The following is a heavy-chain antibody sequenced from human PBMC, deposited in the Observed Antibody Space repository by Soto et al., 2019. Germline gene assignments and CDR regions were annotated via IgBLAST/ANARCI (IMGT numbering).Heavy chain of an antibody. CDR2: INPNSGGT. CDR3: ARDHVGYSYGFGNYYYYYGMDV. D-gene: IGHD5-18*01. V-gene: IGHV1-2*04. CDR1: GYTFTGYY. J-gene: IGHJ6*02. Sequence: QVQLVQSGAEVKKPGASVKVSYKASGYTFTGYYMHWVRQAPGQGLEWMGWINPNSGGTNYAQKFQGWVTMTRDTSISTAYMELSRLRSDDTAVYYCARDHVGYSYGFGNYYYYYGMDVWGQGTTVTVSS.